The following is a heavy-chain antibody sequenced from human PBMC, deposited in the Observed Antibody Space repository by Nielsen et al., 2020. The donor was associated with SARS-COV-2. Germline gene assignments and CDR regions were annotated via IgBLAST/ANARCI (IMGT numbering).Heavy chain of an antibody. Sequence: ASVKVSCKASGYTFSSYGISWVRQAPGQGLEWMGWISGYNGNTNFPHKLQGRVTLTTDTSTNTAYMELRSLRSDDPAVYYCARDVRITIFEMVRSHFDYWGQGTLVTVSP. D-gene: IGHD3-3*01. CDR1: GYTFSSYG. J-gene: IGHJ4*02. CDR2: ISGYNGNT. CDR3: ARDVRITIFEMVRSHFDY. V-gene: IGHV1-18*01.